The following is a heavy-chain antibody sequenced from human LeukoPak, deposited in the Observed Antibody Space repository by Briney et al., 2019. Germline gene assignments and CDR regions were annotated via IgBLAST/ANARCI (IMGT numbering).Heavy chain of an antibody. J-gene: IGHJ1*01. CDR2: ISGSGGST. CDR3: AKTPYSSSWYYFQH. D-gene: IGHD6-13*01. CDR1: GFTFSSYA. V-gene: IGHV3-23*01. Sequence: GGSLRLSCAASGFTFSSYAMSWVRQAPGKRLEWVSAISGSGGSTYYADSVKGRFTISRDNSKNTLYLQMNSLRAEDTAVYYCAKTPYSSSWYYFQHWGQGTLVTVSS.